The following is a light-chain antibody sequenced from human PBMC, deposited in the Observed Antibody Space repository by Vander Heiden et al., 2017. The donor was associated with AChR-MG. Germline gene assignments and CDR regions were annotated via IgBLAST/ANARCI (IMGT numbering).Light chain of an antibody. J-gene: IGKJ3*01. Sequence: DVQMTQSPSSLSASVGDRVSITCQAGQDINNNLNWYHQKPGRAPKLLIYDASYLQTGVPSRFSGTGSGTDFTLTISGLQPEDVGTYYCQHYDDLPAVTFGPGTTVDL. CDR3: QHYDDLPAVT. CDR1: QDINNN. V-gene: IGKV1-33*01. CDR2: DAS.